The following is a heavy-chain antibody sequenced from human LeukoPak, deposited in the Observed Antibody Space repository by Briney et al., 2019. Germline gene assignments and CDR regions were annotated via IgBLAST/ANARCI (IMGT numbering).Heavy chain of an antibody. J-gene: IGHJ4*02. V-gene: IGHV3-21*01. Sequence: GGSLRLSCAASGFTFSIYSMNWVRQAPGTGLEWVSSISSSSSYIYYAASLKGRFTISRDNAKNSLYLQMNSLRAEDTAVYYCARARNDYGDYVFDFWGQGTLVTVSS. CDR1: GFTFSIYS. D-gene: IGHD4-17*01. CDR2: ISSSSSYI. CDR3: ARARNDYGDYVFDF.